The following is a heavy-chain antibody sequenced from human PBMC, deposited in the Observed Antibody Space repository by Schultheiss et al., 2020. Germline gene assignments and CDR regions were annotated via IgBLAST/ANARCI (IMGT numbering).Heavy chain of an antibody. CDR3: AKDSGGYTTNWYFGH. CDR2: VSGSGGST. CDR1: GFTFTSYA. J-gene: IGHJ4*02. Sequence: GGSLRLSCAASGFTFTSYAMSWVRQAPGKGLEWVSSVSGSGGSTHYADSVKGRFTISRDNSQNTLYLQMNSLRAEDTAIYYCAKDSGGYTTNWYFGHWGQGTLVTVSS. D-gene: IGHD6-13*01. V-gene: IGHV3-23*01.